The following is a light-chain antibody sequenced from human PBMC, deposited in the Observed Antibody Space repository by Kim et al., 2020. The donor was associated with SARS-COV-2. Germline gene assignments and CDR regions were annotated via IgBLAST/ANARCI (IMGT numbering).Light chain of an antibody. J-gene: IGLJ2*01. CDR3: NSRDSSGVV. CDR1: SLRNYY. V-gene: IGLV3-19*01. CDR2: GKN. Sequence: SSELTQDPAVSVALGQTAKITCRGDSLRNYYASWYQQKPGQAPILVFYGKNNRPSGIPHRFSGSSSRDTATLTITGTQAEDEADYYCNSRDSSGVVFGGGTKVTVL.